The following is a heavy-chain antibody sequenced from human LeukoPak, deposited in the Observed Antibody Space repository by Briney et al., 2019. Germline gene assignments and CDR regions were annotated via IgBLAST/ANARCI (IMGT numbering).Heavy chain of an antibody. J-gene: IGHJ4*02. Sequence: PGGSLRLSCAASGFTFSSYEMNWVRQAPGKGLEWVSYITSSGSTIYYADSVKGRFTISRDNAKNSLYLQMNSLRAEDTAVSYCAKDSSSWYRYYFDYWGQGTLVTVSS. V-gene: IGHV3-48*03. D-gene: IGHD6-13*01. CDR1: GFTFSSYE. CDR3: AKDSSSWYRYYFDY. CDR2: ITSSGSTI.